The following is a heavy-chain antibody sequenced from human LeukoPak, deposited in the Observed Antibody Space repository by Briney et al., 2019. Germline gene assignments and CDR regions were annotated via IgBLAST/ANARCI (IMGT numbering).Heavy chain of an antibody. CDR2: ISYDGSNK. D-gene: IGHD3-9*01. CDR3: ARDRSRYFDWLGGYFDY. Sequence: GGSLRLSCAASGFTFSSYAMHWVRQAPGKGLEWVAVISYDGSNKYYADSVKGRFTISRDNSKNTLYLQMNSLRAEDTAVYYCARDRSRYFDWLGGYFDYWGQGTLVTVSS. CDR1: GFTFSSYA. V-gene: IGHV3-30-3*01. J-gene: IGHJ4*02.